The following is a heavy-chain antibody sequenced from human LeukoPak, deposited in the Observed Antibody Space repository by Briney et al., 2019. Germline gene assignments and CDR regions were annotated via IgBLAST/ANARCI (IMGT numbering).Heavy chain of an antibody. CDR1: GGTFSSYS. Sequence: SVKVSCKASGGTFSSYSISWVRQAPGQGLEWMGGIIPIFGTANYAQKFQGRVTITADESTSTAYMELSSLRSEDTAVYYCARVPTVTTDYYYYMDVWGKGTTVTVSS. V-gene: IGHV1-69*13. CDR3: ARVPTVTTDYYYYMDV. CDR2: IIPIFGTA. D-gene: IGHD4-11*01. J-gene: IGHJ6*03.